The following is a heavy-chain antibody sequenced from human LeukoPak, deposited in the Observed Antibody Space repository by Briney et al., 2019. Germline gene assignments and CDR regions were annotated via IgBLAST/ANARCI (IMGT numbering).Heavy chain of an antibody. Sequence: GGSLRLSCAASGFTFTTYCMNWVRQAPGKGLEWVANIKRDGSETNYVDSVKGRFTIPRDNAANTLFLQMNSLRVEDTAVYYCAKGSASTSYSASDIWGQGTKAAVSS. CDR1: GFTFTTYC. J-gene: IGHJ3*02. CDR2: IKRDGSET. V-gene: IGHV3-7*03. D-gene: IGHD2-2*01. CDR3: AKGSASTSYSASDI.